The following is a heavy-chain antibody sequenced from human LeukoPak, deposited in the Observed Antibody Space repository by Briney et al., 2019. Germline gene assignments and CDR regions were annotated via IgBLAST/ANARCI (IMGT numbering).Heavy chain of an antibody. CDR3: ARGRGRMVPPLRAFDI. CDR2: IYTSGST. V-gene: IGHV4-61*02. CDR1: GGSISSGSYY. D-gene: IGHD2-2*01. J-gene: IGHJ3*02. Sequence: SETLSLTCTVSGGSISSGSYYWSWIRQPAGKGLEWIGRIYTSGSTNYNPSLKSRVTISVDTSKNQFSLKLGSVTAADTAVYYCARGRGRMVPPLRAFDIWGQGTMVTVSS.